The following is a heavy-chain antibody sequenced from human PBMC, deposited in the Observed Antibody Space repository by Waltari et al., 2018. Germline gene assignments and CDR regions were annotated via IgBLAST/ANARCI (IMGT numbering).Heavy chain of an antibody. J-gene: IGHJ4*02. CDR3: ARHPPYGDPWGGDY. CDR1: GGSFSGYY. D-gene: IGHD4-17*01. Sequence: QVQLQQWGAGLLKPSETLSLTCAVYGGSFSGYYWSWIRQPPGKGLEWIGEINHSGSTNYNPTLKSRVTISVDTSKNQFSRKLSSVTAADTAVYYCARHPPYGDPWGGDYWGQGTLVTVSS. CDR2: INHSGST. V-gene: IGHV4-34*01.